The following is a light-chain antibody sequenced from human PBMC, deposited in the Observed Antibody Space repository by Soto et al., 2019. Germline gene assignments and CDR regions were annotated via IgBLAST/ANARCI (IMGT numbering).Light chain of an antibody. CDR3: QQSYISPYT. CDR1: QSISKN. CDR2: SAS. J-gene: IGKJ2*01. Sequence: DIQMTQSPASLSASVGDRVTITCRASQSISKNLNWYQHKVGKAPQLLIYSASDSQAGVPSRFSGSGSGTDFTLIISGLQPEDFATYYCQQSYISPYTFGPGTKVEIK. V-gene: IGKV1-39*01.